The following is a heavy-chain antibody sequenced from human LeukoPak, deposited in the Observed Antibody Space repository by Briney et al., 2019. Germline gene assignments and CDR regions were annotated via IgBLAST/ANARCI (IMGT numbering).Heavy chain of an antibody. CDR2: ISYDGSNE. CDR1: GFTFSSYV. J-gene: IGHJ4*02. Sequence: PGRSLRLSCAASGFTFSSYVMHWVRQAPGKGLEWVAIISYDGSNEYYADSVKGRFTISRDNSKNTLYLQMDSLSAEDTAVYYCVKVDTWGQGTLVTVSS. V-gene: IGHV3-30*04. CDR3: VKVDT. D-gene: IGHD5-18*01.